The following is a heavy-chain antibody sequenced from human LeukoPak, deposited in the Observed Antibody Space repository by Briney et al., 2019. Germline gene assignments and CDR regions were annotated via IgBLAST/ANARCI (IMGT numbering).Heavy chain of an antibody. CDR1: GFTFSSYG. D-gene: IGHD5/OR15-5a*01. CDR3: ARDRALREFDY. J-gene: IGHJ4*02. V-gene: IGHV3-33*01. CDR2: IWYDGSNK. Sequence: PGGSLRLSCAAYGFTFSSYGMHWVRQAPGKGLEWVAVIWYDGSNKYYADSVKGRFTISRDSSKNTLYLQMNSLRAEDTAVYYCARDRALREFDYWGQGTLVTVSS.